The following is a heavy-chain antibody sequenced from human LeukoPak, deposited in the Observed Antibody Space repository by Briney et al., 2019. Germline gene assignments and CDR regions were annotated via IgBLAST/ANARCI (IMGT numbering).Heavy chain of an antibody. D-gene: IGHD3-10*01. CDR3: ARQIRSASYYNSDFWFDP. CDR1: GGSISSYY. CDR2: IYYSGST. Sequence: SETLSLTCTVSGGSISSYYWSWIQQPPGKGLEWIGYIYYSGSTNYNPSLKSRVTISVDTSKNQFSLKLSSVTAADTAVYYCARQIRSASYYNSDFWFDPWGQGTLVTVSS. J-gene: IGHJ5*02. V-gene: IGHV4-59*08.